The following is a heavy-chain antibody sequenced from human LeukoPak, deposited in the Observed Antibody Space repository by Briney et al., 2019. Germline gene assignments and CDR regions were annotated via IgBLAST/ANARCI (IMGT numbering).Heavy chain of an antibody. J-gene: IGHJ4*02. CDR3: ATRKTTIVGDWFDY. CDR2: INQDGSEK. D-gene: IGHD5-24*01. V-gene: IGHV3-7*01. Sequence: GGSLRLSCAASGLTFNTYWMSWVRQAPGKGLEWVANINQDGSEKYYVDSVRGRFTISRDNTRNSLYLQMNSLGPDDTAVYYCATRKTTIVGDWFDYWGQGTRVTVSS. CDR1: GLTFNTYW.